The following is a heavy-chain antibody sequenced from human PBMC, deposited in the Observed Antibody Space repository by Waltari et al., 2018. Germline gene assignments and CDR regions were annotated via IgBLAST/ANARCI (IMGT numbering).Heavy chain of an antibody. D-gene: IGHD2-2*01. CDR1: GGSISSYY. Sequence: QVQLQESGPGLVKPSETLSLTCTVSGGSISSYYWSWIRQPPGRGLVWIGYIYFSGSTTHNPSLKSRVTISVDTSKNQFSLKLSSVTAADTAVYYCAREKDIVVVPAGGNAFDIWGQGTMVTVSS. CDR3: AREKDIVVVPAGGNAFDI. CDR2: IYFSGST. J-gene: IGHJ3*02. V-gene: IGHV4-59*01.